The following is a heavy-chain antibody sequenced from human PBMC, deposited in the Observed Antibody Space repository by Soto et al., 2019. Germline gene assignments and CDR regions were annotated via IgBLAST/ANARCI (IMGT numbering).Heavy chain of an antibody. Sequence: ASVKVSCKASGYTFTSYDINWVRQATGQGLEWMGWMNPNSGNTGYAQKFQGRVTMTRNTSISTAYMDLSSLRSEDTAVYYCASEYWNDVAFDIWGQGTMVTVSS. CDR3: ASEYWNDVAFDI. CDR2: MNPNSGNT. V-gene: IGHV1-8*01. D-gene: IGHD1-1*01. J-gene: IGHJ3*02. CDR1: GYTFTSYD.